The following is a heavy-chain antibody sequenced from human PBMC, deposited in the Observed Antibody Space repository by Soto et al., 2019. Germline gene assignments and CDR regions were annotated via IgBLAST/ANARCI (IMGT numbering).Heavy chain of an antibody. D-gene: IGHD3-10*01. CDR1: GGSITNYY. CDR3: ARHGFGSLHGLVDV. Sequence: QVQLQESGPGLVKPSETLSLTCTVSGGSITNYYCSWFRQPPGKGLEWMAYIQYSGYSAYTLSLKRRVTMSMDTSKTQFSLMLESVTATDTAVYYCARHGFGSLHGLVDVWGQGTTVIVSS. J-gene: IGHJ6*02. CDR2: IQYSGYS. V-gene: IGHV4-59*08.